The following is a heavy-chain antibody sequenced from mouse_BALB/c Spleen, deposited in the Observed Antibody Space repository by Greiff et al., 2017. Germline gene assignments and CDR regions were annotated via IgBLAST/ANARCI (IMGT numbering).Heavy chain of an antibody. J-gene: IGHJ4*01. CDR2: ISSGGSYT. Sequence: EVMLVESGGGLVKPGGSLKLSCAASGFTFSSYAMSWVRQSPEKRLEWVAEISSGGSYTYYPDTVTGRFTISRDNAKNTLYLEMSSLRSEDTAMYYCATYYRYDAMDYWGQGTSVTVSS. CDR3: ATYYRYDAMDY. CDR1: GFTFSSYA. V-gene: IGHV5-9-4*01. D-gene: IGHD2-14*01.